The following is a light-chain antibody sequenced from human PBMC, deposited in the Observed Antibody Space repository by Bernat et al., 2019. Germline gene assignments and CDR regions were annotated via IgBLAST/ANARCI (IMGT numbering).Light chain of an antibody. Sequence: DTQMTQSPSTLSASVGDRVTVICRAGQNINTWLAWYQQKPGKAPKLLIYKASILESGVPSRFSGGGSATEFTLTISSLQPDDSATYYCQQYNSYPITFGQGTRLEI. V-gene: IGKV1-5*03. J-gene: IGKJ5*01. CDR1: QNINTW. CDR2: KAS. CDR3: QQYNSYPIT.